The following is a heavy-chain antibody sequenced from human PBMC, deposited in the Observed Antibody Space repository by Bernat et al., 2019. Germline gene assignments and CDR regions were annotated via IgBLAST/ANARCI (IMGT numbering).Heavy chain of an antibody. J-gene: IGHJ5*02. CDR3: ARERRYYDSSGYPFDP. CDR1: GGTFSSYT. D-gene: IGHD3-22*01. Sequence: QVQLVQSGAEVKKPGSSVKVSCKASGGTFSSYTISWVRQAPGQGLEWMGRIIPILGIANYAQKFQGRVTITADKSTSTAYMELSSLRSEDTAVYYCARERRYYDSSGYPFDPWGQGTLVTVSS. CDR2: IIPILGIA. V-gene: IGHV1-69*08.